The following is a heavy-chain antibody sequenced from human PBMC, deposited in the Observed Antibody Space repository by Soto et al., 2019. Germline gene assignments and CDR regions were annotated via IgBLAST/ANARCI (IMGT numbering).Heavy chain of an antibody. J-gene: IGHJ4*02. CDR3: AKAYFTLTTGDSFDY. Sequence: QVHLVESGGGVVQPGRSLRLSCAASGFTFSNYGMHWVRQAPGKGLEWVAAISYDGGDQYYADSVKGRFTMSRDNSKNTLYLQMNSLRAEDTAVYFCAKAYFTLTTGDSFDYWGQGTLVTVSS. CDR2: ISYDGGDQ. CDR1: GFTFSNYG. V-gene: IGHV3-30*18. D-gene: IGHD4-17*01.